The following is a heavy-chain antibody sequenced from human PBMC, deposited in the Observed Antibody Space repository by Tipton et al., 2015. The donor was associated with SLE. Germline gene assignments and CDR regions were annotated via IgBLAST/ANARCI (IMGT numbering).Heavy chain of an antibody. D-gene: IGHD3-3*01. J-gene: IGHJ6*02. CDR3: ARDSRTLEGMDV. CDR1: GFTFSSYA. Sequence: GSLRLSCAASGFTFSSYAMSWVRQAPGKGLEWVSAISGSGGSTYYADSVKGRFTISRDNAKNTLYLQMNSLRAEDTAVYYCARDSRTLEGMDVWGQGTTVTVSS. V-gene: IGHV3-23*01. CDR2: ISGSGGST.